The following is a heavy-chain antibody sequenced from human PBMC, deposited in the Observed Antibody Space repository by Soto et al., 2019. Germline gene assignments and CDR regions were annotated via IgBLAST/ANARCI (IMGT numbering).Heavy chain of an antibody. Sequence: QVQLVQSGAEVKKPGSSVKVSCKASGGTFSSYAISWVRQAPGQGLEWMGGIIPIFGTANYAQKLQGRVTITADDSTSTAYMELSSLRSEDTAVYYCAREVCSSTSCYKGYYYYGMDVWGQGTTVTVSS. CDR2: IIPIFGTA. J-gene: IGHJ6*02. D-gene: IGHD2-2*02. CDR1: GGTFSSYA. V-gene: IGHV1-69*01. CDR3: AREVCSSTSCYKGYYYYGMDV.